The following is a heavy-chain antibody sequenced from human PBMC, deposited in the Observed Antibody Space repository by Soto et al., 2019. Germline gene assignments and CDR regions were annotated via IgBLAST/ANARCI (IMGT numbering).Heavy chain of an antibody. D-gene: IGHD3-10*01. Sequence: PVKVSCKASGYTLTSYYMHWARPAPGQRHERTGRNTRNSGGTKQGQTFRSRVTWTRETSLSTAYREMSRLRSDDTDGYYRARGRGPAGLYYYYGRDVWGQGTTVPCSS. CDR3: ARGRGPAGLYYYYGRDV. CDR2: NTRNSGGT. CDR1: GYTLTSYY. V-gene: IGHV1-2*01. J-gene: IGHJ6*02.